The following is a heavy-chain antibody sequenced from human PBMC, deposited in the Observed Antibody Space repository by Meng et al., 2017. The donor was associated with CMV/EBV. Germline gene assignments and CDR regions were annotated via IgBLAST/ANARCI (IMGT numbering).Heavy chain of an antibody. CDR3: ARSVVVIATRRGYFDL. V-gene: IGHV4-34*01. Sequence: YVGSVSGYYWSWIRQPPGKGLEWIGEINHSGSTNYNPSLKSRVTISVDTSKNQFSLKLSSVTAADTAVYYCARSVVVIATRRGYFDLWGRGTLVTVSS. CDR2: INHSGST. D-gene: IGHD2-21*01. CDR1: VGSVSGYY. J-gene: IGHJ2*01.